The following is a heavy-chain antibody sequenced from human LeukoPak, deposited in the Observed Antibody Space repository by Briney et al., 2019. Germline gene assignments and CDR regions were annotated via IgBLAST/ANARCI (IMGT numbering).Heavy chain of an antibody. CDR2: FDPEDGET. CDR1: GYTLTELS. V-gene: IGHV1-24*01. J-gene: IGHJ5*02. Sequence: GASVKVSCKVSGYTLTELSMHWVRQAPGKGLEWMGGFDPEDGETIYAQKFQGRVTMTEDTSTDTAYMELSSLRSEDTAVYYCATFVMGDYVEWFDPWGQGTLVTVSS. D-gene: IGHD4-17*01. CDR3: ATFVMGDYVEWFDP.